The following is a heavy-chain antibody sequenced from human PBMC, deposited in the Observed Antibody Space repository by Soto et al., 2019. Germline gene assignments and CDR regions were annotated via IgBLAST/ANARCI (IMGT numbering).Heavy chain of an antibody. D-gene: IGHD4-17*01. CDR3: ARDSTVTTVFDAFDI. J-gene: IGHJ3*02. V-gene: IGHV3-30-3*01. Sequence: QVQLVESGGGVVQPGRSLRLSCAASGFTFSSYAMHWVRQAPGKGLEWVAVISYDGSNKYYADSVKGRFTISRDNSKNTLYLQMNSLRAEDTAVYYCARDSTVTTVFDAFDIWGQGTMVTVSS. CDR1: GFTFSSYA. CDR2: ISYDGSNK.